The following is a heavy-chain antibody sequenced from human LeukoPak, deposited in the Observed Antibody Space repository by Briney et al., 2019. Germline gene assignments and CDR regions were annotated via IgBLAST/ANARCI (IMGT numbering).Heavy chain of an antibody. CDR2: IYYSGST. CDR1: GGSISSGGYY. CDR3: TREEDYYDSSGYYDY. J-gene: IGHJ4*02. V-gene: IGHV4-31*03. Sequence: PSQTLSLTCTVSGGSISSGGYYWSWIRQHPGKGLEWIGYIYYSGSTYYNPSLKSRVTISVGTSKNQFSLKLSSVTAADTAVYCCTREEDYYDSSGYYDYWGQGTLVTVSS. D-gene: IGHD3-22*01.